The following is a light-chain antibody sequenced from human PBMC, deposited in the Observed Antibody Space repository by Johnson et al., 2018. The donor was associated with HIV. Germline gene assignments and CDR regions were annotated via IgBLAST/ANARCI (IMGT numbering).Light chain of an antibody. CDR1: SSNIGNNY. Sequence: QSVLTQPPSVSAAPGQKVTISCSGSSSNIGNNYVSWYKQFPGTAPKLLIYENNKRPSGIPDRFSGSKSGTSATLGITGLQTGVEADYYCGTWDNSLSAGVFGTWTKVTVL. J-gene: IGLJ1*01. CDR3: GTWDNSLSAGV. CDR2: ENN. V-gene: IGLV1-51*01.